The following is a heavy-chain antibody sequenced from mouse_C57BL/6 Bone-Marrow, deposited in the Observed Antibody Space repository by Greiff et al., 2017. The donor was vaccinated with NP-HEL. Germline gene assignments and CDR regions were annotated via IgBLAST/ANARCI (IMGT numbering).Heavy chain of an antibody. Sequence: EVKLQQSGPELVKPGASVKISCKASGYTFTDYYMNWVKQSHGKSLEWIGDINPNNGGTSYNQKFKGKATSTVDKSSSTAYMELRSLTSEDSAVYYCATLWPRDYWGQGTTLTVSS. CDR3: ATLWPRDY. V-gene: IGHV1-26*01. D-gene: IGHD1-1*02. J-gene: IGHJ2*01. CDR1: GYTFTDYY. CDR2: INPNNGGT.